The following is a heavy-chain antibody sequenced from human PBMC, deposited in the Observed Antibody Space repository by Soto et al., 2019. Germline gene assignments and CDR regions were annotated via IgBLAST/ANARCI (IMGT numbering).Heavy chain of an antibody. Sequence: PWGSLRLSCAASAFTFRTYAMNWVRQAPGQGLEWVASISSGRDYIYYADSVKGRFTISRDNAKNSLFLQMKSLRAEDTAMYYCTSSYNWYEAWGQGTLVTVSS. CDR3: TSSYNWYEA. J-gene: IGHJ5*02. V-gene: IGHV3-21*01. CDR2: ISSGRDYI. CDR1: AFTFRTYA. D-gene: IGHD2-15*01.